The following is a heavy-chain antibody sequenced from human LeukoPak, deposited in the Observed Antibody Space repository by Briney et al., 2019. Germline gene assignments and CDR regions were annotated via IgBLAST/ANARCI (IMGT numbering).Heavy chain of an antibody. CDR3: AREGLTNCTNGVCDAFDI. J-gene: IGHJ3*02. CDR1: GYTFTSYY. V-gene: IGHV1-46*01. CDR2: INPSGGST. D-gene: IGHD2-8*01. Sequence: ASVKVSCKASGYTFTSYYMHWVRQAPGQGLEWMGIINPSGGSTSYAQKFQGRVTMTRDMSTSTVYMELSSLRSEDMAVYYCAREGLTNCTNGVCDAFDIWGQGTMVTVSS.